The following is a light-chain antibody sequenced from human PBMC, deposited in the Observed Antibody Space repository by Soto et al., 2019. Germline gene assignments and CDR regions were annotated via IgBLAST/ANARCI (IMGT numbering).Light chain of an antibody. CDR2: FDD. V-gene: IGLV1-36*01. Sequence: QSVLTQPPSVSDAPRQRVTISCSGSTSNIGNNAVSWYQQVPGEAPKLLIYFDDLLPSGVSDRFSGSKSGTSASLAISGLQSDDEADYYCAAWDDRLEGVVFGGGTQLTVL. J-gene: IGLJ3*02. CDR1: TSNIGNNA. CDR3: AAWDDRLEGVV.